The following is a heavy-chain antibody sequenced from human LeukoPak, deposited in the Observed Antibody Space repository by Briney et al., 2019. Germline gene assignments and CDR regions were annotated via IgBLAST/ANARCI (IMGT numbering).Heavy chain of an antibody. CDR2: FSGRGDSI. J-gene: IGHJ4*02. V-gene: IGHV3-23*01. CDR3: VRPSNPPH. Sequence: GGSLRLSCAASGFTFTNYAMNWVRQAPGKGLEWVSGFSGRGDSIYYADSVKGRFTISRDNSKNTLYLQMNSLRAEDTAVYYCVRPSNPPHWGQGTLVTVSS. CDR1: GFTFTNYA.